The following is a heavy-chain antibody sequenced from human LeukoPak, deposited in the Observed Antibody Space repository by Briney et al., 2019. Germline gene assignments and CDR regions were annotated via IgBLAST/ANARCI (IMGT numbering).Heavy chain of an antibody. D-gene: IGHD6-19*01. CDR1: GFTFSSYA. J-gene: IGHJ4*02. V-gene: IGHV3-23*01. CDR2: ISGSGGST. Sequence: PGGSLRLSCAASGFTFSSYAMSWVRQAPGKGLEWVSAISGSGGSTYYADSVKGRFTISRDNSKNTLYLQMNSLRAEDTAVYYCAKDQSSGWTQGSDYWGQGTLDTVSS. CDR3: AKDQSSGWTQGSDY.